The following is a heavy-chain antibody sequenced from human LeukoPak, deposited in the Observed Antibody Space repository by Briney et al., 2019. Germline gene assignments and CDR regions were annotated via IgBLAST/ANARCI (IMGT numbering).Heavy chain of an antibody. D-gene: IGHD3-16*01. CDR3: ARGAGGDY. Sequence: RGSLRLSGTASGFTFSRYTMSWVRQAPGKVLEWVPGISGSDGDTSHAASVKGRSTISRDNSKNTVYLQMNGLRAEDTAVYYCARGAGGDYWGQGTLVTVSS. CDR2: ISGSDGDT. CDR1: GFTFSRYT. J-gene: IGHJ4*02. V-gene: IGHV3-23*01.